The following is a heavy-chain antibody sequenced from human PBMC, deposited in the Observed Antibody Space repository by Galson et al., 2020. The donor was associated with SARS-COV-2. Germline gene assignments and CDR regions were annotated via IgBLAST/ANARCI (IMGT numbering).Heavy chain of an antibody. CDR3: ERGNFKSPKGEEGFDM. CDR2: IFHGGRT. CDR1: GYLISIDYY. D-gene: IGHD1-7*01. Sequence: SETLSLTRVVSGYLISIDYYWGWVRQSPGKGLEWIGNIFHGGRTHYNPSLKRPFTISVDTSKNQFSLRQNSVTAADTAVYYCERGNFKSPKGEEGFDMWGQGTIVSV. V-gene: IGHV4-38-2*01. J-gene: IGHJ3*02.